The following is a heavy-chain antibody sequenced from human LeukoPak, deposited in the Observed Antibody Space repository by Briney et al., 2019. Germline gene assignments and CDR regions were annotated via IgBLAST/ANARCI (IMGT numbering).Heavy chain of an antibody. CDR2: IKRDGSEK. CDR3: ARDRIGPYYYYYYYMDV. D-gene: IGHD3-16*02. J-gene: IGHJ6*03. Sequence: GGSLRLSCAASGFTFSSYWMSWVRQAPGKGLEWVANIKRDGSEKYYVDSVKGRFTISRDNAKNSLYLQMNSPRAEDTAVYYCARDRIGPYYYYYYYMDVWGKGTTVTVSS. CDR1: GFTFSSYW. V-gene: IGHV3-7*01.